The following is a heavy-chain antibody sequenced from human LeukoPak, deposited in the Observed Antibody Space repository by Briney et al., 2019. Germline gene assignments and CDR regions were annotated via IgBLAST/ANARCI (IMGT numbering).Heavy chain of an antibody. D-gene: IGHD3-10*01. CDR3: ARGGRDGMDV. Sequence: ASVKVSCKASGYSFTSYGFTWVRRAPGQGLEWMGWVSAYDGSTNYAQKIRGRVTMTTDASKNTVYMELRSLRFDDAAVYYCARGGRDGMDVWGQGTTVTVSS. V-gene: IGHV1-18*01. CDR1: GYSFTSYG. CDR2: VSAYDGST. J-gene: IGHJ6*02.